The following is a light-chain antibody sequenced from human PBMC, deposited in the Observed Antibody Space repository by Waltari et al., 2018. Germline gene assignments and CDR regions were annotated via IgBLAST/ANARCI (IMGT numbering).Light chain of an antibody. J-gene: IGLJ3*02. V-gene: IGLV2-11*01. CDR3: CSYAGGYSWV. Sequence: QSALTQPRSVSGSPGPSVTISCTGTSRHVGGHTYVSWYQQHPVKDPNLMIYDVSKRPSGVPDRFSGSKSGNTASLTISGLQAEDEADYYCCSYAGGYSWVFGGGTKLTVL. CDR1: SRHVGGHTY. CDR2: DVS.